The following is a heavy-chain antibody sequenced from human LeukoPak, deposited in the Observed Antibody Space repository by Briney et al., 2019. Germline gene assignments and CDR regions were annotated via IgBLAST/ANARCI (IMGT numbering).Heavy chain of an antibody. Sequence: GGSLRLSCAASGFTFSSYGMHWVRQAPGKGLEWVAFIRYDGSNKQYADSVKGRFTISRDNSKNTLYLQMTSLTAEDTALYYCAKEYSGSMYYFDYWGQGTLVTVSS. CDR2: IRYDGSNK. V-gene: IGHV3-30*02. D-gene: IGHD1-26*01. CDR3: AKEYSGSMYYFDY. J-gene: IGHJ4*02. CDR1: GFTFSSYG.